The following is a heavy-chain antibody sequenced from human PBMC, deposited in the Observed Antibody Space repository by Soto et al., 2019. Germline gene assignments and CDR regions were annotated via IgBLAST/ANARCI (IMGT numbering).Heavy chain of an antibody. D-gene: IGHD6-6*01. CDR1: GYTFTDYY. CDR3: ARETSSRECLGGGSSLAYYFDY. V-gene: IGHV1-2*02. Sequence: QEQLVQSGAEVKKPGASVKVSCKASGYTFTDYYLHWVRQAPGQGLEWMGWFNPNNGDTNYAQKFQGRVTTTRDTSMSTAYMELNRLRSDDSAIYYCARETSSRECLGGGSSLAYYFDYWGQGTLVTVSP. J-gene: IGHJ4*02. CDR2: FNPNNGDT.